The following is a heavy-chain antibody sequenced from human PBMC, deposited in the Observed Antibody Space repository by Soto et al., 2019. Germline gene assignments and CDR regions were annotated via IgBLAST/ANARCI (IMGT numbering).Heavy chain of an antibody. CDR2: IWYDGSNK. D-gene: IGHD4-17*01. CDR3: ARDNGYGDYGFDY. V-gene: IGHV3-33*01. Sequence: QVQLVESGEGVVQPGRSLRLSCAASGFTFSSYGMHWVRQAPGKGLEWVAVIWYDGSNKYYADSVKGRFTISRDNSKNTLYLQMNSLRAEDTAVYYCARDNGYGDYGFDYWGQGTLVTVSS. CDR1: GFTFSSYG. J-gene: IGHJ4*02.